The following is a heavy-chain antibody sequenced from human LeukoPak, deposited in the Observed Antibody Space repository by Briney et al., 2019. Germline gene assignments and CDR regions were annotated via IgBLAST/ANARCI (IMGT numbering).Heavy chain of an antibody. J-gene: IGHJ4*02. V-gene: IGHV3-30-3*01. D-gene: IGHD3-3*01. CDR1: GFTFSSYA. CDR2: ISYDGSNK. Sequence: GGSLRLSCAASGFTFSSYAMHWVRQAPGKGLEWVAVISYDGSNKYYADSVKGRFTISRDNSKNTLYLQMNSLRAEDTAAYYCARGLRFLEWLLSPIGDYFDYWGQGTLVTVSS. CDR3: ARGLRFLEWLLSPIGDYFDY.